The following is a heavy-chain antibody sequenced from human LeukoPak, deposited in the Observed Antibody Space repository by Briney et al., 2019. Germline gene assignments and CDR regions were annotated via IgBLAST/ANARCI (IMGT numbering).Heavy chain of an antibody. Sequence: SETLSLTCTVSGGSISSYYWSWIRQPPGKGLEWIGYIYYSGSTNYNPSLKSRVTISVDTSKNQFSLKLSSVTAADTAVYYCAREGAHYYGSGVPLDYWGQGTLVTVSS. CDR3: AREGAHYYGSGVPLDY. J-gene: IGHJ4*02. D-gene: IGHD3-10*01. CDR1: GGSISSYY. V-gene: IGHV4-59*01. CDR2: IYYSGST.